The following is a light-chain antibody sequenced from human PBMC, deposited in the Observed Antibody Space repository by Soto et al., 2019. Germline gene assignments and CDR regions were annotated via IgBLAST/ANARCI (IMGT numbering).Light chain of an antibody. V-gene: IGLV2-8*01. J-gene: IGLJ1*01. CDR3: SSYAGSNNFEV. CDR1: SSDVGGYNY. Sequence: QSVLTQPPSASGSPGQSVTISSTGTSSDVGGYNYVSWYQQHPGKAPKLMIYEVSKRPSGVPDRFSGSKSGNTASLTVSGLQAEDEADYYCSSYAGSNNFEVFGTGTKLTVL. CDR2: EVS.